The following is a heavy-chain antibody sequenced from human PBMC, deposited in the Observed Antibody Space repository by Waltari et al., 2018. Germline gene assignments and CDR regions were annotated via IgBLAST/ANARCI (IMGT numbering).Heavy chain of an antibody. CDR3: ARLPTKYFDSLGWGFFDQ. CDR1: GDFPSDDH. V-gene: IGHV4-4*08. CDR2: RRTTGAT. Sequence: HVQLQESGPGLVKPSETLSLTCSVSGDFPSDDHWTWIRQAPGKGLEWIAYRRTTGATKCTPSLESRVTLSADTSKKQFSLRLTSVTAADTAVYFCARLPTKYFDSLGWGFFDQWGQGILVTVSS. D-gene: IGHD3-9*01. J-gene: IGHJ4*02.